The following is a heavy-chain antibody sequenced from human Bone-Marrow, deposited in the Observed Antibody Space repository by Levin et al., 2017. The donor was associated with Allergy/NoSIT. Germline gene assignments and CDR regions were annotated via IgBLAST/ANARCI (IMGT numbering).Heavy chain of an antibody. V-gene: IGHV5-51*01. J-gene: IGHJ4*02. Sequence: GGSLRLSCKASGYTFTHIWIAWVRQMPGHGLEWMGLIHPRDSDTTYSPSFQGQVTISADKSISTAYLQWSSLGASDTAMYYCAARAPGCSSGHTCSPYFDFWGQGTLVTVSS. CDR3: AARAPGCSSGHTCSPYFDF. CDR1: GYTFTHIW. D-gene: IGHD2-15*01. CDR2: IHPRDSDT.